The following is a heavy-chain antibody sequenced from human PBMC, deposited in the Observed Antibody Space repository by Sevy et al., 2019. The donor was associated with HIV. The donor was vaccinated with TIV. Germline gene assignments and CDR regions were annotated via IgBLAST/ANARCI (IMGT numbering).Heavy chain of an antibody. CDR1: GFTFSSYA. D-gene: IGHD6-6*01. Sequence: GGSLRLSCAASGFTFSSYAMHWVRQAPGKGLEGVAVISYDGSNKYYADSVKGRFTISRDNSKNTLYLQMNSLGAEDTVEYYSETEYSDSRYYYGMDVRGQGTTVPVSS. V-gene: IGHV3-30-3*01. CDR3: ETEYSDSRYYYGMDV. J-gene: IGHJ6*02. CDR2: ISYDGSNK.